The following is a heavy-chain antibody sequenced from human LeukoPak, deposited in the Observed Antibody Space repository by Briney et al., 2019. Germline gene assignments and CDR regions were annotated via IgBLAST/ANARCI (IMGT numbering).Heavy chain of an antibody. Sequence: SGPTLVNPTQTLTLTCTFSGFSVSTSGMCVNWIRQPPGKALEWLARIDWDDDKYYSTSLQTRLTISKDTSKNQVVLTMTNMDPVDTATYYCSRILYDNRYFDYWGQGTLVTVSS. J-gene: IGHJ4*02. V-gene: IGHV2-70*11. CDR3: SRILYDNRYFDY. D-gene: IGHD3-22*01. CDR2: IDWDDDK. CDR1: GFSVSTSGMC.